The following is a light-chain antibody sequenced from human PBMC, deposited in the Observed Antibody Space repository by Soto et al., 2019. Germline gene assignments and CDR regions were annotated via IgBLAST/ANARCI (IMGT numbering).Light chain of an antibody. J-gene: IGKJ2*01. CDR2: DAS. Sequence: DIQMTQSPSTLSASVGDRVTITCRASQSISSWLAWYQQKPGKAPKLLIYDASSLESGVPSRFSGSGSGTEFILTISSLQPDDFATYYCQQGHTFGQGTKVDIK. V-gene: IGKV1-5*01. CDR3: QQGHT. CDR1: QSISSW.